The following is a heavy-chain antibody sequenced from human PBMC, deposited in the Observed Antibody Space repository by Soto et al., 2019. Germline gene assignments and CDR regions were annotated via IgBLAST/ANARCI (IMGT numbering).Heavy chain of an antibody. V-gene: IGHV4-59*01. CDR3: ARASMIVDNRYYYGMDV. CDR2: IHYSGST. Sequence: QVQLQESGPGLVKPSETLSLTCTVSGGPISSYHWSWIRQPPGKGLEWIGYIHYSGSTNYNPSLKSRVTISLDTSNNQFSLRLGSLTAADTADYYCARASMIVDNRYYYGMDVWGQGTTVTVSS. J-gene: IGHJ6*02. D-gene: IGHD3-22*01. CDR1: GGPISSYH.